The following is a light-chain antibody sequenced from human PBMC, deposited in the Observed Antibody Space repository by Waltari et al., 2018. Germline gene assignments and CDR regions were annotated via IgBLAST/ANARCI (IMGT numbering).Light chain of an antibody. V-gene: IGKV4-1*01. CDR1: QSLLYSSNNKNY. CDR3: QQYYTTLYT. Sequence: DIVMTQSPDSLAVSLGERATINCKSSQSLLYSSNNKNYLAGYQQKPGQPPRLLVYWASTRESGVPDRFSGSGSGTDFTLTISSLQAEDVAVYYCQQYYTTLYTFGQGTKLEIK. CDR2: WAS. J-gene: IGKJ2*01.